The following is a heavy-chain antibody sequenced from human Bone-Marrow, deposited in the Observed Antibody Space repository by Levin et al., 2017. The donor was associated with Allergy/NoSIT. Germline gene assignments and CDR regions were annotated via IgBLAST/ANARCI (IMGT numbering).Heavy chain of an antibody. CDR2: IRSKANSYAT. D-gene: IGHD5-18*01. CDR3: TSGYMREPTAKLDY. J-gene: IGHJ4*02. Sequence: LSLTCAASGFTFSGSAMHWVRQASGKGLEWVGRIRSKANSYATAYAASVKGRFTISRDDSKNTAYLQMNSLKTEDTAVYYCTSGYMREPTAKLDYWGQGTLVTVSS. V-gene: IGHV3-73*01. CDR1: GFTFSGSA.